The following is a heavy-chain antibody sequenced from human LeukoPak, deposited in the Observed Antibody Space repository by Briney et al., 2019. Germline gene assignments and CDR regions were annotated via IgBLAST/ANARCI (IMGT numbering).Heavy chain of an antibody. Sequence: SWIRQAPGKGLEWVANIKEDGSESYYVDSVKGRFTISRDDTKNSLYLQMNSLRAEDTAVYYCARFPRDPWRFDYWGQGTLVSVSS. J-gene: IGHJ4*02. CDR2: IKEDGSES. D-gene: IGHD5-12*01. CDR3: ARFPRDPWRFDY. V-gene: IGHV3-7*03.